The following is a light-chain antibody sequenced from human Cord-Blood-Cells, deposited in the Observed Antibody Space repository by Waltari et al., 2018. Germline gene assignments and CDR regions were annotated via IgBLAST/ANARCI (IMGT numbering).Light chain of an antibody. CDR3: SSYTSSSTLV. CDR1: SSDVGGYNY. V-gene: IGLV2-14*01. J-gene: IGLJ2*01. Sequence: QSALTQPAPVSGSPGQSIPISCTGTSSDVGGYNYVPWYQQHPGKAPKLMIYDVSNRPSGVSNRFSGSKSGNTASLTISGLQAEDEADYYCSSYTSSSTLVFGGGTKLTVL. CDR2: DVS.